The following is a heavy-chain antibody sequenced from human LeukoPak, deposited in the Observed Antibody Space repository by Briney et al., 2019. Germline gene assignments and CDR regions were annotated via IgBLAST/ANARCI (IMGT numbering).Heavy chain of an antibody. V-gene: IGHV1-2*06. CDR2: INPNSGVT. D-gene: IGHD6-19*01. J-gene: IGHJ4*02. CDR1: GYTFTGYY. CDR3: ARDLPSPGISVADDY. Sequence: ASVKVSCKASGYTFTGYYMFWLRQAPGQGLEWMGRINPNSGVTNYAQKFQGRVTMTRDTSITTAYMELSSLSSDDTAVYYCARDLPSPGISVADDYWGQGTLVTVSS.